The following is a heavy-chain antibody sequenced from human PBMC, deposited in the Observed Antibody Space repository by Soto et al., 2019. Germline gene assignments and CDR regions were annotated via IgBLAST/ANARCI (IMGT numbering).Heavy chain of an antibody. CDR1: GFTFSDYY. J-gene: IGHJ6*03. V-gene: IGHV3-11*01. CDR2: ISSGGSPI. CDR3: ARDPRYCSGGNCYSAGEDHYYYYMDV. D-gene: IGHD2-15*01. Sequence: QVQLVESGGGLVKPGGSLRLSCAASGFTFSDYYMSWIRQAPGKGLEWVSYISSGGSPIYYTYSVKGRFTISRDNADNSLYLQMNSLRAEDTAVYYCARDPRYCSGGNCYSAGEDHYYYYMDVWGKGTTVTVSS.